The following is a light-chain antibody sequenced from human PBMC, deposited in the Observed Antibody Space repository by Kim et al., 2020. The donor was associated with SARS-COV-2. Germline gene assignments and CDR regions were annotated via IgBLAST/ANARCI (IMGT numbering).Light chain of an antibody. CDR2: QDS. V-gene: IGLV3-1*01. J-gene: IGLJ2*01. CDR1: KVGYKD. Sequence: GKTDRIRCGRDKVGYKDAWGEQQKRGQSPVMVNYQDSKRPGGIPERFAGSNGGNTATLTISGTQDMEEDDYYGQGWDSSTDVVFGGGTQLTVL. CDR3: QGWDSSTDVV.